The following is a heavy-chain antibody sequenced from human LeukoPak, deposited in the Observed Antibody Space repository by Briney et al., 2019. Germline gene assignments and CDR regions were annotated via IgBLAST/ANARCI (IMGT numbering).Heavy chain of an antibody. CDR1: GFIFSSKW. Sequence: TGGSLRLPCAASGFIFSSKWIHWVRQAPGKGLEWVSRIDNGGSYTSYADSVKGRFTISRDNAKYTLYLQMNSLRAEDTAVYYCARDLPISDSSGYYLDYWGQGTVVTVSS. CDR2: IDNGGSYT. D-gene: IGHD3-22*01. CDR3: ARDLPISDSSGYYLDY. J-gene: IGHJ4*02. V-gene: IGHV3-74*01.